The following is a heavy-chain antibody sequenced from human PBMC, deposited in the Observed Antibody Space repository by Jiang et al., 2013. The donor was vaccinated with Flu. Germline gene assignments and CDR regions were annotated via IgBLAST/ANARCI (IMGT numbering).Heavy chain of an antibody. J-gene: IGHJ4*02. D-gene: IGHD6-13*01. Sequence: QTLSLTCTVSGGSISSGDYYWSWIRQPPGKGLEWIGYIYYSGSTYYNPSLKSRVTISVDTSKNQFSLKLSSVTAADTAVYYCAREASSSWSRYFDYWGQGTLVTVSS. CDR1: GGSISSGDYY. CDR3: AREASSSWSRYFDY. V-gene: IGHV4-30-4*01. CDR2: IYYSGST.